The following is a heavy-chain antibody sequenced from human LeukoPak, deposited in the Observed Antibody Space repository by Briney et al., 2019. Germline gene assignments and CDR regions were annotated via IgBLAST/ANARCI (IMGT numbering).Heavy chain of an antibody. CDR2: IYYNGNT. J-gene: IGHJ4*02. CDR1: GGSISGYY. V-gene: IGHV4-59*08. Sequence: SETLSLTCSVSGGSISGYYWTWIRHAPVKGLEWIGYIYYNGNTNYNPSLNGRVTISLDTSRSQFSLKLSSVTVADTAVYYCARRARATAGGDYFDYWGQGTLVTVSS. CDR3: ARRARATAGGDYFDY. D-gene: IGHD6-13*01.